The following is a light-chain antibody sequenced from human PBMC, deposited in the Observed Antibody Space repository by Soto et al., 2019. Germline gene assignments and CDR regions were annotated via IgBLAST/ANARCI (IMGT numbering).Light chain of an antibody. CDR2: GAS. V-gene: IGKV3-20*01. CDR1: QSVRSSS. J-gene: IGKJ1*01. CDR3: QQYGDSPDTDRWT. Sequence: EIVLTQSPGTLSLSPGERASLSCRASQSVRSSSLAWYQQKPDQPPRLLIYGASSRATGIPDRFSGSGSGTDFTLNISRLEPEDFAVYFCQQYGDSPDTDRWTFGPGTKVEIK.